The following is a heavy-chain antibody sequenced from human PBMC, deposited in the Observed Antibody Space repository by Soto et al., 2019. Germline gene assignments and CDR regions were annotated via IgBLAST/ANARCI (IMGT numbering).Heavy chain of an antibody. CDR2: IKNKANSYTT. V-gene: IGHV3-72*01. J-gene: IGHJ4*02. CDR1: GFTFSDHY. Sequence: PGGSLRLSCAASGFTFSDHYMDWVRQAPGKGLEWVGRIKNKANSYTTEYAASVKGRFNISRDDSNNSLYLQMNSLKTEDTAVYYCTRISLVGATGGRYFDYWGQGTLLTVSS. CDR3: TRISLVGATGGRYFDY. D-gene: IGHD1-26*01.